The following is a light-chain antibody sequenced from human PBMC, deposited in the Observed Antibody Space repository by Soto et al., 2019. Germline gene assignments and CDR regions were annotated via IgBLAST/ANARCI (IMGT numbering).Light chain of an antibody. CDR1: SIDVGGYSY. Sequence: QSARAQPPSASGAPGQSVAISCTGTSIDVGGYSYVSWYQQHPGKAPKLMIYEVTKRPSGVPDRFSGSKSGNTASLTVSGLQAEDEADYYCSSYARNRDILFGGGTKVTVL. V-gene: IGLV2-8*01. CDR2: EVT. CDR3: SSYARNRDIL. J-gene: IGLJ3*02.